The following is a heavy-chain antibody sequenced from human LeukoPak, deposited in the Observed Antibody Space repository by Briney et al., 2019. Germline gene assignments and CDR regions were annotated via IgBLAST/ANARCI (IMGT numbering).Heavy chain of an antibody. CDR1: GFTFSSYA. Sequence: PGVPLRLSCPASGFTFSSYAMSWVRQAPGKGLDWVSAISGSGCSTYYAASVKGRLTIFRDNSKNTLYLQMNSLRAEDTAVYYCAKYGSEQWPPDFDYWGQGTLVTVSS. J-gene: IGHJ4*02. CDR3: AKYGSEQWPPDFDY. V-gene: IGHV3-23*01. CDR2: ISGSGCST. D-gene: IGHD6-19*01.